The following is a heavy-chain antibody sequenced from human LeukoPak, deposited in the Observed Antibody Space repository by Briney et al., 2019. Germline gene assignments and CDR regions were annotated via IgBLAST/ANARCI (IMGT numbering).Heavy chain of an antibody. D-gene: IGHD3-22*01. V-gene: IGHV4-39*02. CDR2: IYYSGST. CDR1: GGSISSSSYY. Sequence: PSETLSLTCTVSGGSISSSSYYWGWIRQPPGKGLEWIGSIYYSGSTYYNPSLKSRVTISVDTSKNQFSLKLSSVTAADTAVYYCARDRGIVRDSSGYYYDYWGQGTLVTVSS. J-gene: IGHJ4*02. CDR3: ARDRGIVRDSSGYYYDY.